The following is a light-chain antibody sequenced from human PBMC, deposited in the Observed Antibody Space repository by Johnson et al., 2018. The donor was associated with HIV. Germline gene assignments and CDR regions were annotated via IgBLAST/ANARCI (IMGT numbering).Light chain of an antibody. CDR2: DTD. V-gene: IGLV1-51*01. J-gene: IGLJ1*01. CDR1: SSNIGNNF. CDR3: GTWDSSLSVYV. Sequence: QSVLTQPPSVSAAPGQKVTVSCSGSSSNIGNNFVSWYQQVPGTAPKLLIYDTDKRPSGIPDRFSGSKSGTSATLDINGLQTGDEADYYCGTWDSSLSVYVFTTGTKVTVL.